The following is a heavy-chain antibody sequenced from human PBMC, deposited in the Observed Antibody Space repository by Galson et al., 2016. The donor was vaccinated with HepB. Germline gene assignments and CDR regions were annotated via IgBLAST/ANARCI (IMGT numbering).Heavy chain of an antibody. D-gene: IGHD5-24*01. CDR2: IWYDGNNK. J-gene: IGHJ4*02. V-gene: IGHV3-33*06. CDR3: AKGGLEMAWD. Sequence: SLRLSCAASGFNFRSFGMHWVRQAPGKGLEWLAGIWYDGNNKYYADSVKGRFTISRDNSKNMFYLQMNSLRPEDTAVYYCAKGGLEMAWDWGQGTLVTVSS. CDR1: GFNFRSFG.